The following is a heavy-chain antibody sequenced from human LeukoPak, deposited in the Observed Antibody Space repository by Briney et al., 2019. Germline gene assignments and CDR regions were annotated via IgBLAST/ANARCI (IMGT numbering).Heavy chain of an antibody. J-gene: IGHJ4*02. CDR3: AKAPITSPFYFDY. CDR2: INWSGGSS. V-gene: IGHV3-20*04. D-gene: IGHD2-2*01. CDR1: GFAFYEHG. Sequence: RGSLRLSRTASGFAFYEHGMSWVRQDPGKGLEWVSGINWSGGSSGYADPLRGRFNISRDNAKNSLYLQMDSLSAEDTALYYCAKAPITSPFYFDYWGQGTLVTVSS.